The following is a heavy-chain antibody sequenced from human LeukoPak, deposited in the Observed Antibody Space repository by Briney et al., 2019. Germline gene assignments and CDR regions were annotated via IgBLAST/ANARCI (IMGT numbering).Heavy chain of an antibody. V-gene: IGHV3-23*01. CDR3: AKGVYPITPYYDFWSGRPGYDY. J-gene: IGHJ4*02. D-gene: IGHD3-3*01. CDR1: GFTFSSYA. CDR2: ISGSGGST. Sequence: GGSLRLSCAASGFTFSSYAMSWVRQAPGKGLEWVSAISGSGGSTYYADSVKGRFTISRDNSKNTLYLQMNSLRAEDTAVYYCAKGVYPITPYYDFWSGRPGYDYWGQGTLVTVSS.